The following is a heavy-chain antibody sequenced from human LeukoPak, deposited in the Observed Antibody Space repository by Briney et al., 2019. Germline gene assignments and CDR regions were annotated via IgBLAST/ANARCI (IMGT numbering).Heavy chain of an antibody. Sequence: SETLSLTCTVSGGSISSYYWSWIRQPPGKGLEWIGYIYYSGSTNYNPSLKSRVTISVTSKNQFSLKLSSVTAADTAVYFCAREVSVAGNNWFDPWGQGALVTVSS. CDR3: AREVSVAGNNWFDP. V-gene: IGHV4-59*01. CDR1: GGSISSYY. J-gene: IGHJ5*02. D-gene: IGHD6-19*01. CDR2: IYYSGST.